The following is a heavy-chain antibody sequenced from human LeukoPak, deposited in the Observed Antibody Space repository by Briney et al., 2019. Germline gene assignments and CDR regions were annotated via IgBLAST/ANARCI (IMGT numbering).Heavy chain of an antibody. Sequence: PGGSLRLSCAASGFTFSDYYMSWIRQAPGKGLEWVSYISSSGSTIYYADSVKGRFTISRDNSKNTLYLQMNSLRAEDTAVYYCARLGTSSSWYFAFDIWGQGTMVTVSS. CDR1: GFTFSDYY. CDR3: ARLGTSSSWYFAFDI. J-gene: IGHJ3*02. D-gene: IGHD6-13*01. V-gene: IGHV3-11*04. CDR2: ISSSGSTI.